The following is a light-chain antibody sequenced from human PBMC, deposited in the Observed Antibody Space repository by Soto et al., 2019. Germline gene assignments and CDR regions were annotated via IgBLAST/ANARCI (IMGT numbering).Light chain of an antibody. Sequence: DLQMTQSPSSLSASIGDRVTITCRASQNIGDYLNWYLHKPGKAPELLIYAASSLQSGVPSRFSGSGSGTDFALTISSLQPEDFATFYCQQSYSVPHTFGQGTNLEI. CDR2: AAS. CDR1: QNIGDY. CDR3: QQSYSVPHT. J-gene: IGKJ2*01. V-gene: IGKV1-39*01.